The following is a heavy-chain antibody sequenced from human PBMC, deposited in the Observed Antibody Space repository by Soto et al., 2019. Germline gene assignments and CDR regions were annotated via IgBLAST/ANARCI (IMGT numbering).Heavy chain of an antibody. Sequence: LRLYCAAAGFTVSSNFMNRVRQARGEGLEWVSAIYSGGTTYYADSVKGRFTISRDKPKNTVYLQMNKLKAEDTAVYYCARDLNYGSGSYDGMDVWGQGTTVTVSS. V-gene: IGHV3-53*01. CDR2: IYSGGTT. J-gene: IGHJ6*02. D-gene: IGHD3-10*01. CDR1: GFTVSSNF. CDR3: ARDLNYGSGSYDGMDV.